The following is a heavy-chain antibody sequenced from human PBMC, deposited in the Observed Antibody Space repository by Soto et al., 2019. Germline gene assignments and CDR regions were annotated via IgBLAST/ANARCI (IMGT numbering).Heavy chain of an antibody. CDR3: ARGPDSSNWYPLDY. CDR1: GYTFTSYD. J-gene: IGHJ4*02. CDR2: MNPNSGNT. V-gene: IGHV1-8*01. D-gene: IGHD6-13*01. Sequence: GASVKVSCKASGYTFTSYDINWVRQATGQGLEWMGWMNPNSGNTGYAQKFQGRVTMTRNTSISTAYMELSSLRSEDTAVYYCARGPDSSNWYPLDYWGQGTLVTVSS.